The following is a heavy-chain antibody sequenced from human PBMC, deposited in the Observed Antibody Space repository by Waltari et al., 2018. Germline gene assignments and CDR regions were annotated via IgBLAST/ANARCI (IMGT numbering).Heavy chain of an antibody. J-gene: IGHJ6*02. Sequence: VQLVQSGAEVKKPGASVKVSCKASGGTFSSYTISWVRQAPGQGLEWMGRIIPILGIATYAQKFQGRVTITADKSTSTAYMELRSLRSEDTAVYYCARNTELHYYYYGMDVWGQGTTVTVSS. CDR3: ARNTELHYYYYGMDV. CDR1: GGTFSSYT. CDR2: IIPILGIA. D-gene: IGHD1-7*01. V-gene: IGHV1-69*02.